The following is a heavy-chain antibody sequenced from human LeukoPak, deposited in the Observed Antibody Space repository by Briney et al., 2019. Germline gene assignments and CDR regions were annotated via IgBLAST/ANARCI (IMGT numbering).Heavy chain of an antibody. Sequence: GGSLRLSCAVPGFTFSNHGMSWGRQAPGKGLECVSTISSDGGRTYYADSVKGRFTISRDNSKNIVYLQMDSLRAEDTATYFCAKLNSYGDYWGQGTLVTISS. D-gene: IGHD5-18*01. CDR2: ISSDGGRT. CDR3: AKLNSYGDY. J-gene: IGHJ4*02. CDR1: GFTFSNHG. V-gene: IGHV3-23*01.